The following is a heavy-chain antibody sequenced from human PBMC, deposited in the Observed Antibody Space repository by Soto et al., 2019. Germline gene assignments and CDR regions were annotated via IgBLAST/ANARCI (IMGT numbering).Heavy chain of an antibody. CDR2: ISAYNGNT. CDR1: GYTFTSYG. V-gene: IGHV1-18*01. D-gene: IGHD5-18*01. CDR3: ARDPAITVNTAQKFDY. J-gene: IGHJ4*02. Sequence: QVQLVQSGAEVKKPGASVKVSCKVSGYTFTSYGISWVRQAPGQGLEWMGWISAYNGNTNYGQRLQGRVTLTTDTSTSTAYMGLRTLRSDHTAVYFCARDPAITVNTAQKFDYWGQGNRVTVPS.